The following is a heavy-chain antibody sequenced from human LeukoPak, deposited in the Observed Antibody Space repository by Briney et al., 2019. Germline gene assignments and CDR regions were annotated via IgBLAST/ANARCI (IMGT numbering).Heavy chain of an antibody. CDR2: VWLDNSNE. V-gene: IGHV3-33*07. Sequence: PGGSLRLSCTASGFKFNEYGMYCVRLPPQKWPEWVALVWLDNSNEHYADSLKGRFFISRNNDENTLFLHMNRLTLEDTAVYYCAKGRGPTPLGDAGADVWGKGTAVTVSA. J-gene: IGHJ6*04. CDR1: GFKFNEYG. D-gene: IGHD1-26*01. CDR3: AKGRGPTPLGDAGADV.